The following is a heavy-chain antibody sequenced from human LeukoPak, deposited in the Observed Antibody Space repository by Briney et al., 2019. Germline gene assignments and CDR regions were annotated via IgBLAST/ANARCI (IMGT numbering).Heavy chain of an antibody. V-gene: IGHV3-21*01. Sequence: GGSLRLSCAASGFTFSSYSMNWVRQAPGKGLEWVSSISSSSSYVYYADSVKGRFTISRDNAKNSLYLQMNSLRAEDTAVYYCARDDYGDYYFDYWGQGTLVTVSS. D-gene: IGHD4-17*01. CDR3: ARDDYGDYYFDY. CDR2: ISSSSSYV. J-gene: IGHJ4*02. CDR1: GFTFSSYS.